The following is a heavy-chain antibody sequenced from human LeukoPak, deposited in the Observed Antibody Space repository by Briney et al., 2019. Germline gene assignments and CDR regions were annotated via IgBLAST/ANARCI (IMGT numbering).Heavy chain of an antibody. Sequence: PGGSLRLSCAASGFTFSSYGMSWVRQAPGKGLEWVSAISASGGDTYYADSVKGRFTISRHNSKNTLYLQMNSLRAEDMAVYYCAKVAPLGDGDFWYFDLWGRGTLVTASS. CDR2: ISASGGDT. V-gene: IGHV3-23*01. CDR1: GFTFSSYG. D-gene: IGHD4-17*01. J-gene: IGHJ2*01. CDR3: AKVAPLGDGDFWYFDL.